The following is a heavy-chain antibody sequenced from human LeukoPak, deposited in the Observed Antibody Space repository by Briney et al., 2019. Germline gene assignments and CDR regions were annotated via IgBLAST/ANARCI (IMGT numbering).Heavy chain of an antibody. CDR3: ARDNYYDSSGYYFYYYYGMDV. Sequence: GGSLRLSCAASRLSFSSYCMKWVRQAPRKGLEWVSSISSSSSYIYCADSVKGRFTISRDNAKNSLYLQMNSLRAEDTAVYYCARDNYYDSSGYYFYYYYGMDVWGQGTTVTVSS. CDR1: RLSFSSYC. D-gene: IGHD3-22*01. V-gene: IGHV3-21*01. J-gene: IGHJ6*02. CDR2: ISSSSSYI.